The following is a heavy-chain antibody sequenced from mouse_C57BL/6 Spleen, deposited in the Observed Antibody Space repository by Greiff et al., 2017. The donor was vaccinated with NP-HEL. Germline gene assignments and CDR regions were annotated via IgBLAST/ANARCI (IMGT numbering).Heavy chain of an antibody. CDR1: GYTFTSYS. Sequence: VKLQESGAELVRPGASVKMSCKASGYTFTSYSMHWVKQRPGQGLEWIGYINPSSGYTKYNQKFKVKATLTADKSSSTAYMQLSSLTSEDSAREYCERLVDYWGQGTTLTVSS. V-gene: IGHV1-4*01. CDR2: INPSSGYT. J-gene: IGHJ2*01. CDR3: ERLVDY.